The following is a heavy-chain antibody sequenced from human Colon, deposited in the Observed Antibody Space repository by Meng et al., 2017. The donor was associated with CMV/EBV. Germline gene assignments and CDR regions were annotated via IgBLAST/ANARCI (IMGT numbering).Heavy chain of an antibody. CDR3: NISDF. CDR2: ISGSGGST. CDR1: GFSFSSYD. Sequence: GESLKISCAASGFSFSSYDMSWARQAPGKGLEWVSTISGSGGSTYYADSLKGRFTISRDNSKNTLYLQMNRLTAEDTALYYFNISDFWGPCPLFPISS. J-gene: IGHJ4*02. V-gene: IGHV3-23*01.